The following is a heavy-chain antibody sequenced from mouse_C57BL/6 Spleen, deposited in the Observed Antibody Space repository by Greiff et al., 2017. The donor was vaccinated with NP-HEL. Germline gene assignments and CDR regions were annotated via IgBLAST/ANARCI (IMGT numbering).Heavy chain of an antibody. D-gene: IGHD1-1*01. Sequence: EVQLQQSGPELVKPGASVKMSCKASGYTFTDYNMHWVHQSHGKSLEWIGYINPNYGGTSYNQKFNGKATLTVNKSSSTAYMERRSLTSEDSAVYYCAVITTVVGYWGQGTTLTVSS. J-gene: IGHJ2*01. CDR3: AVITTVVGY. V-gene: IGHV1-22*01. CDR2: INPNYGGT. CDR1: GYTFTDYN.